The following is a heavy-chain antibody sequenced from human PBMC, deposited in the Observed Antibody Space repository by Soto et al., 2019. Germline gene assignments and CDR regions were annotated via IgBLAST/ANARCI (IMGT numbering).Heavy chain of an antibody. CDR1: GGSISSYY. CDR2: IYYSGST. D-gene: IGHD3-3*01. CDR3: ARDGEGYDFWRGSHYYGMDV. Sequence: QVQLQESGPGLVKPSETLSLTCTVSGGSISSYYWSWIRQPPGKGLEWIGYIYYSGSTNYNTSLKSRVTISLDTSKNQFSLKLSSVSAADTAVYYCARDGEGYDFWRGSHYYGMDVWGQGTTVTVSS. J-gene: IGHJ6*02. V-gene: IGHV4-59*01.